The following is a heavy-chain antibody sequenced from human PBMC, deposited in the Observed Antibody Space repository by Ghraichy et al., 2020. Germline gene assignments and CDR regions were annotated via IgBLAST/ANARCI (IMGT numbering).Heavy chain of an antibody. D-gene: IGHD3-9*01. CDR2: ISYDGSNK. CDR3: AKEQRYFDRLTKGYYYYGMDV. Sequence: GGSLRLSCAASGFTFSSYAMHWVRQAPGKGLEWVAVISYDGSNKYYADSVKGRFTISRDNSKNTLYLQMNSLRAEDTAVYYCAKEQRYFDRLTKGYYYYGMDVWGQGTTVTVSS. V-gene: IGHV3-30*04. CDR1: GFTFSSYA. J-gene: IGHJ6*02.